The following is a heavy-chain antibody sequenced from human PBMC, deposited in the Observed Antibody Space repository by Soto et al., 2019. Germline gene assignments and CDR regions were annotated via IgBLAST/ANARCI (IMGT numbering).Heavy chain of an antibody. Sequence: GGSLRLSCAASGFTFSSYGMHWVRQAPGKGLEWVAVIWYDGSNKYYADSVKGRFTVSRDNSKNTLYLQMNSLRAEDTAVYYCAREGRVQGYYGMDVWGQGTTVTVSS. D-gene: IGHD3-10*01. CDR2: IWYDGSNK. V-gene: IGHV3-33*01. CDR1: GFTFSSYG. J-gene: IGHJ6*02. CDR3: AREGRVQGYYGMDV.